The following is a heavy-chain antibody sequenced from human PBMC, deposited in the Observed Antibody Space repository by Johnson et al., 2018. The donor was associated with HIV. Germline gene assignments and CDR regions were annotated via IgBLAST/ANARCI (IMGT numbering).Heavy chain of an antibody. CDR2: IKKDGSEK. J-gene: IGHJ3*02. V-gene: IGHV3-7*05. D-gene: IGHD6-13*01. CDR1: GFTFSSYA. Sequence: VQLVESGGGLVQPGGSLRLSCVASGFTFSSYAMSWVRQAPGKGLEWVANIKKDGSEKYDVDSVKGRLTSSRDNAKNSLYLQMNSLRAEDTAVYYCARDGIAAEPKWDAFDIWGQGTMVTVSS. CDR3: ARDGIAAEPKWDAFDI.